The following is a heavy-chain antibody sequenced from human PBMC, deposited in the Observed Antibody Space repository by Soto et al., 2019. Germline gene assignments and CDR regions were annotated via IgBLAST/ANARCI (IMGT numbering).Heavy chain of an antibody. Sequence: QVQLQESGPGLVKPSQTLSLTCTVSGGSISSGNFYWNWIRQHPGKGLEWIGYIYYSGNTYYSPSPKSXXTXSXXTSKNQFSLKLSSVTAADTAVYYCARAYGDYVGDYWGQGTLVTVSS. D-gene: IGHD4-17*01. CDR2: IYYSGNT. J-gene: IGHJ4*02. CDR3: ARAYGDYVGDY. V-gene: IGHV4-31*03. CDR1: GGSISSGNFY.